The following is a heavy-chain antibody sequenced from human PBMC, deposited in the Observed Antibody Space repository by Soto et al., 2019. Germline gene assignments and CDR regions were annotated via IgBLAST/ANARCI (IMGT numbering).Heavy chain of an antibody. Sequence: QVQLQESGPGLVKPSQTLSLTCTVSGGSISSGGYYWSWIRQHPGKGLEWIGYIYYSGSTYYNPSLKCLVTISVDTSKNQFSLKLSSVTAADTAVYYCARSIFGVVTPPYNWFDPWGQGTLVTVSS. CDR1: GGSISSGGYY. J-gene: IGHJ5*02. D-gene: IGHD3-3*01. CDR3: ARSIFGVVTPPYNWFDP. CDR2: IYYSGST. V-gene: IGHV4-31*01.